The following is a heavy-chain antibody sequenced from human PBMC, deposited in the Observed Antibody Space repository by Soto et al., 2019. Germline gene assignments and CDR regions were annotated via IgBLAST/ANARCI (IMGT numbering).Heavy chain of an antibody. V-gene: IGHV3-33*01. Sequence: QVQLVESGGGVVQPGRSLRLSCAASGFTFSSYGMHWVRQAPGKGLEWVAVIWFDGSNKFYADSVKGRFTISRDNSKNTVSLQMNGLRDEHSAAYYCATTGPYWGQGTLVTVSS. CDR3: ATTGPY. CDR2: IWFDGSNK. CDR1: GFTFSSYG. J-gene: IGHJ4*02.